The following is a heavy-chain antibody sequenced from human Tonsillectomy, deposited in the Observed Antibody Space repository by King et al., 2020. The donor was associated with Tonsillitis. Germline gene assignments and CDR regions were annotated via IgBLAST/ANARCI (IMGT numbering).Heavy chain of an antibody. V-gene: IGHV4-59*01. Sequence: VQLQESGPGLVKPSETLSLTCTVSGDSISTYYWSWIRQPPGKGLEGIGYIHFIGSTNHTPSPESRVTISVDTSKKQISLKLRSVTAADAAVYYCARGSRQGWGSGLTFDSWGQGTLVTVSS. CDR2: IHFIGST. J-gene: IGHJ4*02. CDR3: ARGSRQGWGSGLTFDS. D-gene: IGHD3-16*01. CDR1: GDSISTYY.